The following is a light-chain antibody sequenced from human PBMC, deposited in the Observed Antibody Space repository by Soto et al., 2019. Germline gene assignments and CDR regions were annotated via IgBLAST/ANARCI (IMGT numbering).Light chain of an antibody. V-gene: IGKV3-15*01. Sequence: EIVMTQSPDTLSVSPGERATLSCRASQSVFSSLAWYQQKPGQAPRLLIYGAATRATGIPVRFSGSGSGTEFTLTISSLQSEDFAVYYCQQYHNWPAFGQGTKVEIK. CDR1: QSVFSS. CDR3: QQYHNWPA. J-gene: IGKJ1*01. CDR2: GAA.